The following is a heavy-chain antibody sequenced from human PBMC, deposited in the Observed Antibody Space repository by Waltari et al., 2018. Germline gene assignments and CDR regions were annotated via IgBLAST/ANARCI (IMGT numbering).Heavy chain of an antibody. V-gene: IGHV4-4*02. CDR1: GGSISSSNW. J-gene: IGHJ6*02. CDR2: IYHSGST. CDR3: ARGLSNGRFLEWTSNLNYYGMDV. Sequence: QVQLQESGPGLVKPSGTLSLTCAVSGGSISSSNWWSWVRQPPGTGLEWIGEIYHSGSTNYNPSLKSRVTISVDKSKNQFSLKLSSVTAADTAVYYCARGLSNGRFLEWTSNLNYYGMDVWGQGTTVTVSS. D-gene: IGHD3-3*01.